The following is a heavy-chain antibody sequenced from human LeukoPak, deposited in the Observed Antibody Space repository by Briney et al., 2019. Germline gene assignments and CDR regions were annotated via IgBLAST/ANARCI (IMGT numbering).Heavy chain of an antibody. CDR1: GYTFTSYY. V-gene: IGHV7-4-1*02. Sequence: ASVNVSCKASGYTFTSYYMHWVRQAPGQGLEWMGWINTNTGNPTYAQGFTGRFVFSLDTSVSTAYLQISSLKAEDTAVYYCARARYCGGDCYLRDDYWGQGTLVTVSS. CDR3: ARARYCGGDCYLRDDY. CDR2: INTNTGNP. D-gene: IGHD2-21*02. J-gene: IGHJ4*02.